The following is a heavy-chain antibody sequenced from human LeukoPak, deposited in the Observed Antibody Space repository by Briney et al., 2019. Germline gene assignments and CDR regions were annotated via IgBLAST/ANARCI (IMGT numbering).Heavy chain of an antibody. CDR3: ARRSGSYFNFDY. V-gene: IGHV3-48*04. CDR2: ISGSGSTM. J-gene: IGHJ4*02. CDR1: GFVFSTYS. Sequence: GGSLRLSCTASGFVFSTYSMNWVRQAPGKGLEWISWISGSGSTMYYADSVKGRFTISRDNAKNSLFLQMNSLRAEDTALYYCARRSGSYFNFDYWGQGTLVTVSS. D-gene: IGHD1-26*01.